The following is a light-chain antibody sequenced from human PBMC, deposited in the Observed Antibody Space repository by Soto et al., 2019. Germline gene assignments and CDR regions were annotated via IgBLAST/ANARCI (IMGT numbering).Light chain of an antibody. Sequence: QSALTQPASVSGSPGQSITISCTGTSSDVGGYNYVSWYQHHPGKAPKVIIFEVSNRPSGISDRFSGSKSGNTASLTISGLQAEDEADYWCASYTNTDSRVFGGGTKVTVL. J-gene: IGLJ3*02. CDR3: ASYTNTDSRV. CDR1: SSDVGGYNY. CDR2: EVS. V-gene: IGLV2-14*01.